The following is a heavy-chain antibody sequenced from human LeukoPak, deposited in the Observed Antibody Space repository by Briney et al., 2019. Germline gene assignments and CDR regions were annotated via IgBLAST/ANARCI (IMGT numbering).Heavy chain of an antibody. Sequence: GGSLRLSCVASGFTFSNYWMSWVRQAPGKGLECVANIKEDGSEKYYVDSVKGRFTISRDNAKKSLYLQMNSLRAEDTAVYYCARWVDYWGQGTLVTVSS. CDR2: IKEDGSEK. J-gene: IGHJ4*02. CDR1: GFTFSNYW. CDR3: ARWVDY. V-gene: IGHV3-7*01. D-gene: IGHD6-13*01.